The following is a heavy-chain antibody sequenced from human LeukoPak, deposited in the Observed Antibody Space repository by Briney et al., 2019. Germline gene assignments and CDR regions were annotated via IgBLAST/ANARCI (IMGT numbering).Heavy chain of an antibody. J-gene: IGHJ6*03. Sequence: PQTLSLTCSVSGDSISNYYWSWIRQPAGKVLEWIGRIYTSGSTSYNPSLKSRVTISVDKSKNQFSLKLSSVTAADTAVYYCARSIVVVPATRVTYYMDVWGKGTTVTVSS. V-gene: IGHV4-4*07. CDR2: IYTSGST. CDR1: GDSISNYY. CDR3: ARSIVVVPATRVTYYMDV. D-gene: IGHD2-2*01.